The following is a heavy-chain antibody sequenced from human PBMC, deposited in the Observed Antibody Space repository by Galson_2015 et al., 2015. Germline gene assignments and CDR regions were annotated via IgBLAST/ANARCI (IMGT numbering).Heavy chain of an antibody. CDR2: ITWNGGVL. V-gene: IGHV3-9*01. Sequence: SLRLSCAASGFKFDSYAMHWVRQSPGKGPEWVSGITWNGGVLCYVDSVRGRFTISRDNAQNALYLQLNSLKPEDTAIYYCAKSRAADKRTGLDSWGRGTLVTVSS. J-gene: IGHJ5*01. CDR1: GFKFDSYA. D-gene: IGHD3/OR15-3a*01. CDR3: AKSRAADKRTGLDS.